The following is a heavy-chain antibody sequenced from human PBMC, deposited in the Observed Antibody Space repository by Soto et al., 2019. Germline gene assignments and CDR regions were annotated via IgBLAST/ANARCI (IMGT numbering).Heavy chain of an antibody. Sequence: EVQLVESGGGLVQPGGSLRLSCAASGFTSTSYWMHWVRQAPGKGLEWVANINQDGSKKYYVESVKGRFTISRDNAKSSVYLQMNSLRDEDTAVYFCARALAATDSLWGQGTLVTVSS. J-gene: IGHJ4*02. V-gene: IGHV3-7*01. CDR2: INQDGSKK. CDR1: GFTSTSYW. D-gene: IGHD6-13*01. CDR3: ARALAATDSL.